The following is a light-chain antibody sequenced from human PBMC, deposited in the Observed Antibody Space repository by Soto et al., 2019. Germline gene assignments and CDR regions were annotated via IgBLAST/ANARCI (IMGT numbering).Light chain of an antibody. Sequence: PSTLSGSVGDTVTITYRASQTISSWLAWYQQKPGKAPKLLIYDASSLESGVPSRFSGSESGTEFTLTISSLQSEDFAVYYCQHYHGWPITFGQGTRLEIK. V-gene: IGKV1-5*01. CDR1: QTISSW. CDR3: QHYHGWPIT. J-gene: IGKJ5*01. CDR2: DAS.